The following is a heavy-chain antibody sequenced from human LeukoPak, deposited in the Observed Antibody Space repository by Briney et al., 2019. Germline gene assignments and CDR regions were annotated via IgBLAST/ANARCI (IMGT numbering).Heavy chain of an antibody. Sequence: GESLKISCKGSGYSFTSYSIGWVRQMPGKGLEWMGIIYPGDSDTRYSPSFQGQVTISADKSISTAYLQWSSLKASDTAMYYCARRAHYYDSSGYTLFDYWGQGTLVTVSS. CDR2: IYPGDSDT. CDR1: GYSFTSYS. V-gene: IGHV5-51*03. D-gene: IGHD3-22*01. J-gene: IGHJ4*02. CDR3: ARRAHYYDSSGYTLFDY.